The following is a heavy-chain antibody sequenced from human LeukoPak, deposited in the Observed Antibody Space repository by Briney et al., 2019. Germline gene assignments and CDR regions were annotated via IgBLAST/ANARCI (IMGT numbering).Heavy chain of an antibody. CDR3: AKDHKEYGIDY. CDR1: GFTFSSYG. D-gene: IGHD2/OR15-2a*01. J-gene: IGHJ4*02. V-gene: IGHV3-30*18. CDR2: ISYDGSNK. Sequence: GGSLRLSCAASGFTFSSYGMHWVRQAPGKGLEWVAVISYDGSNKYYADSVKGRFTISRDNSKNTLYLQMNSLRAEDTVVYYCAKDHKEYGIDYWGQGTLVTVSS.